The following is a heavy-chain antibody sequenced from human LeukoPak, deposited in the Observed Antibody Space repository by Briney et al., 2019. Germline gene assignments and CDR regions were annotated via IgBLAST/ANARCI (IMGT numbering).Heavy chain of an antibody. V-gene: IGHV4-59*08. D-gene: IGHD6-19*01. CDR2: IYYSGST. Sequence: KPSETLSLTCTVSGGSISSYYWSWIRQPPGKGLEWIGYIYYSGSTYYNPSLKSRVTISVDTSKNQFSLKLSSVTAADTAVYYCARIIAVAATEDYWGQGTLVTVSS. CDR3: ARIIAVAATEDY. CDR1: GGSISSYY. J-gene: IGHJ4*02.